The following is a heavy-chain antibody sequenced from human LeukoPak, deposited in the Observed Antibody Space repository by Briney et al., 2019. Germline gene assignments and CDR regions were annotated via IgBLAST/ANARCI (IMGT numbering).Heavy chain of an antibody. Sequence: PSETLSLTCAVYVGSFSGYYWSCIRQPPGKGLEWIGEINHSGSTNYNPSLKSRVTISVDTSKNQFSLKLSSVTAADTAVYYCARDKGHDYVWGSYRYSSHFDYWGEGTLVTVSS. V-gene: IGHV4-34*01. CDR1: VGSFSGYY. CDR2: INHSGST. J-gene: IGHJ4*02. CDR3: ARDKGHDYVWGSYRYSSHFDY. D-gene: IGHD3-16*02.